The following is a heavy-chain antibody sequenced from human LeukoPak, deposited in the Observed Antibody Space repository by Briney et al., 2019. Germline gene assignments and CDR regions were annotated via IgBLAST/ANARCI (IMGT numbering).Heavy chain of an antibody. J-gene: IGHJ4*02. D-gene: IGHD3-3*01. V-gene: IGHV4-34*01. CDR1: GGSFSGYY. CDR3: ARVPYYDFWSGYFDY. Sequence: MASETLSLTCAVYGGSFSGYYWSWIRQPPGKGLEWIGSIYYSGSTYYNPSLKSRVTISVDTSKNQFSLKLSSVTAADTAVYYCARVPYYDFWSGYFDYWGQGTLVTVSS. CDR2: IYYSGST.